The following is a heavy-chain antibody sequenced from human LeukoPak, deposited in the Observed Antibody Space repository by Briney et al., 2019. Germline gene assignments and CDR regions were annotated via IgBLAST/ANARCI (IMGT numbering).Heavy chain of an antibody. D-gene: IGHD6-19*01. J-gene: IGHJ6*02. CDR1: GGSISSSSYY. V-gene: IGHV4-39*01. Sequence: KPSETLSLTCAVSGGSISSSSYYWGWIRQPPGKGLEWIGSIYYSGSTYYNPSLKSRVTISVDTSKNQFSLKLSSVTAADTAVYYCARPGVRWLEPDGMDVWGQGTTVTVSS. CDR3: ARPGVRWLEPDGMDV. CDR2: IYYSGST.